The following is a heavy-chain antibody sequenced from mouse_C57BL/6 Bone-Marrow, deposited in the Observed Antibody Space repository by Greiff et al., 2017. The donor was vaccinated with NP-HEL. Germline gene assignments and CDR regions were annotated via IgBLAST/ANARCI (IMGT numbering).Heavy chain of an antibody. D-gene: IGHD1-1*01. Sequence: VQLKESGPELVKPGASVKIPCKASGYTFTDYYMDWVKQSHGKSLEWIGDINPNNGGTIYNQKFKGKATLTVDKSSSTAYMELRSLTSEDTAVYYCARDYGFAYWGQGTLVTVSA. CDR2: INPNNGGT. CDR1: GYTFTDYY. CDR3: ARDYGFAY. V-gene: IGHV1-18*01. J-gene: IGHJ3*01.